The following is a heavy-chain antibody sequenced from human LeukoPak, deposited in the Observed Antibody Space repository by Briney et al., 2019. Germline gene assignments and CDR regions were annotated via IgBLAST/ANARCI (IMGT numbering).Heavy chain of an antibody. CDR3: ARNAHYGSGSYYLDY. CDR2: IIPIFGTA. J-gene: IGHJ4*02. CDR1: GGTFISYA. D-gene: IGHD3-10*01. Sequence: ASVKVSCKASGGTFISYAISWVRQAPGQGLEWMGRIIPIFGTANYAQKFQGRVTITTDESTSTAYMELSSLRSEDTAVYYCARNAHYGSGSYYLDYWGQGTLVTVSS. V-gene: IGHV1-69*05.